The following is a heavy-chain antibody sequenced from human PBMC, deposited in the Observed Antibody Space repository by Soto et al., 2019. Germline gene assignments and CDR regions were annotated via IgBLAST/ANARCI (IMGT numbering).Heavy chain of an antibody. D-gene: IGHD4-17*01. V-gene: IGHV3-23*01. CDR1: VFTFISYA. Sequence: GWSLRLSCAASVFTFISYAMSWVRQAPGKGLEWVSAISGSGGSTYYADSVKGRFTISRDNSKNTLYLQMNSLRAEDTAVYYCAKDYSVTPGDWFDPWGQGTLVTVSS. CDR2: ISGSGGST. J-gene: IGHJ5*02. CDR3: AKDYSVTPGDWFDP.